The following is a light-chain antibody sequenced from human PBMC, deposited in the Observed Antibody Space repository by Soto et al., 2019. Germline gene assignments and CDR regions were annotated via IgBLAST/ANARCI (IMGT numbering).Light chain of an antibody. V-gene: IGLV2-14*01. Sequence: QSALTQPASVSGSPGQSITISCTGTSSDVGDYDSVSWYQQRPGKAPQLMISDVTNRPSGISNRFSGSKSGNTASLTISGLQTEDEADYYCSSYTATSTQVFGTGTKLT. CDR1: SSDVGDYDS. J-gene: IGLJ1*01. CDR3: SSYTATSTQV. CDR2: DVT.